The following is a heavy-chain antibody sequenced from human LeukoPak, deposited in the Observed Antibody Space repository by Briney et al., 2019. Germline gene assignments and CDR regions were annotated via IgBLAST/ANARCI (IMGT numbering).Heavy chain of an antibody. CDR3: ARRFYSSSWTPGYYFDY. D-gene: IGHD6-13*01. CDR1: GGTFSSYA. J-gene: IGHJ4*02. Sequence: ASVKVSCKASGGTFSSYAISWVRQAPGQGLEWMGWINTNTGNPTYAQGFTGRFVFSLDTSVSTAYLQISSLKAEDAAVYYCARRFYSSSWTPGYYFDYWGQGTLVTVSS. V-gene: IGHV7-4-1*02. CDR2: INTNTGNP.